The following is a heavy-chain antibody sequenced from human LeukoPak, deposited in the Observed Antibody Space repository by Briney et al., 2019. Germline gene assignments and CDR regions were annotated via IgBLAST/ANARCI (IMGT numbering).Heavy chain of an antibody. CDR3: ARVVGITMVRGGPSRGSYYMDV. CDR2: ISGSGGST. J-gene: IGHJ6*03. CDR1: GFTFSSYG. D-gene: IGHD3-10*01. Sequence: GGSLRPSCAASGFTFSSYGMSWVRQAPGKGLEWVSAISGSGGSTYYADSVKGRFTISRDNSKNTLYLQMNSLRAEDTAVYYCARVVGITMVRGGPSRGSYYMDVWGKGTTVTISS. V-gene: IGHV3-23*01.